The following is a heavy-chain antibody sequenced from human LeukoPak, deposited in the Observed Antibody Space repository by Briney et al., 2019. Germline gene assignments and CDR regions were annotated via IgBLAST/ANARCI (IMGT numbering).Heavy chain of an antibody. V-gene: IGHV4-30-4*08. Sequence: SETLSLTCTVSGGSISSGDYYWSWIRQPPGKGLEWIGYIYYSGSTYYNPSLKSRVTISVDTSKNQFSLKLSSVTAADTAVYYCARGIVVVPAANYNWFDPWGQGTLVTVSS. CDR2: IYYSGST. D-gene: IGHD2-2*01. CDR1: GGSISSGDYY. J-gene: IGHJ5*02. CDR3: ARGIVVVPAANYNWFDP.